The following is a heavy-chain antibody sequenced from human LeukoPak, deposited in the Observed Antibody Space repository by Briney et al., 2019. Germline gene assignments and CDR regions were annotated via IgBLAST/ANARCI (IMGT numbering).Heavy chain of an antibody. V-gene: IGHV1-69*04. CDR2: IIPILGIA. J-gene: IGHJ4*02. Sequence: SVKVSCKASGGTFSSYTISWVRQAPGQGLEWMGRIIPILGIANYAQKFQGRVTITADKSTSTAYMELSSLRSEDTAVCYCARDGWGLSDGYNSDYWGQGTLVTVSS. CDR3: ARDGWGLSDGYNSDY. CDR1: GGTFSSYT. D-gene: IGHD5-24*01.